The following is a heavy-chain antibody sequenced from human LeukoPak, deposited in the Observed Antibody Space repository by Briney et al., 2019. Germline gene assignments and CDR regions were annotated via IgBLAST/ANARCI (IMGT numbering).Heavy chain of an antibody. CDR1: GGSISSGSYY. J-gene: IGHJ4*02. V-gene: IGHV4-30-4*01. CDR2: IYSSGST. D-gene: IGHD3-9*01. CDR3: ASGEINYDVLIGYYHSPIDY. Sequence: PAETLSLTCTVSGGSISSGSYYWIWIRQPPGKGLEWIGYIYSSGSTYYNPAPSSRVSTSVDASKSQFSLELRSVTATDTAVYHCASGEINYDVLIGYYHSPIDYWGQGTLVTVSS.